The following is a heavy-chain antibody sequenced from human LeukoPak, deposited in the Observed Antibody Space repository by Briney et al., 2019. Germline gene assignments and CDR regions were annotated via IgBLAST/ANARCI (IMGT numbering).Heavy chain of an antibody. CDR2: INPNSGGT. V-gene: IGHV1-2*02. CDR3: VSLGATTIYYYGMDV. Sequence: ASVKVSCKASGYTFTDYYLHWVRQAPGQGLEWKGWINPNSGGTNYAQKFQGRVTMTRDTSISTVYMELSRLSSDDTAVYYCVSLGATTIYYYGMDVWGQGTTVTVSS. D-gene: IGHD1-26*01. J-gene: IGHJ6*02. CDR1: GYTFTDYY.